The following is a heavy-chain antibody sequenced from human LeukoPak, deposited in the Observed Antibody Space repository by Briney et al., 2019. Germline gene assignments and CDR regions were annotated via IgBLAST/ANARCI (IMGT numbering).Heavy chain of an antibody. CDR1: GGSFSGYY. Sequence: SETLSLTCAVYGGSFSGYYWSWVRQPPGKGLEWVGEINHSGSTKYNPYLKSRVTISVDTTTNQFSLKLSSVTAADTAGYYCARGPIVVVVAATPYYYYYGMDVWGQGTTGTVSS. CDR2: INHSGST. CDR3: ARGPIVVVVAATPYYYYYGMDV. D-gene: IGHD2-15*01. J-gene: IGHJ6*01. V-gene: IGHV4-34*01.